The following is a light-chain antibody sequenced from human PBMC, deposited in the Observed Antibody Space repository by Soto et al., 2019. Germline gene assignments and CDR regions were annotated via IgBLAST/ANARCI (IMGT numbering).Light chain of an antibody. Sequence: DIQMTQSPSTLSASVGDRVTITCRASQSIISWLAWYQQKPGKAVKLVIYKGSSLESGVPSRFSGSGSGTEFTLTLSSLQPEDFATDSFQQYTSYWRLGQGHKVDI. CDR1: QSIISW. CDR3: QQYTSYWR. V-gene: IGKV1-5*03. CDR2: KGS. J-gene: IGKJ1*01.